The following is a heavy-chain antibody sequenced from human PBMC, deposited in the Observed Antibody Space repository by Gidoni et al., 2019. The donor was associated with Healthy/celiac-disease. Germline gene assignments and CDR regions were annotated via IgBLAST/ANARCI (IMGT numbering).Heavy chain of an antibody. CDR2: IYPGDSDT. V-gene: IGHV5-51*01. CDR1: GHSFSSSW. D-gene: IGHD1-26*01. J-gene: IGHJ3*02. Sequence: EVQLVQSGAEVKQPGESLKISCKGSGHSFSSSWIAWVRQMPGKGLEWMGIIYPGDSDTRYSPSFQGQVTISADKSFSIAYLQWSSLKASDTAMYYCARHRVELASSGGAFDIWGQGTMVTVSS. CDR3: ARHRVELASSGGAFDI.